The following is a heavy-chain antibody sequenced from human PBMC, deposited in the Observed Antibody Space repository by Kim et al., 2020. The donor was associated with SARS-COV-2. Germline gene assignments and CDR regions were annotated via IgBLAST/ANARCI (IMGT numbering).Heavy chain of an antibody. Sequence: LQGRFPISRDNSKNTLYLQMNSLRAEDTAVYYCARKGYSSSWKTYYGMDVWGQGTTVTVSS. D-gene: IGHD6-13*01. CDR3: ARKGYSSSWKTYYGMDV. J-gene: IGHJ6*02. V-gene: IGHV3-30*01.